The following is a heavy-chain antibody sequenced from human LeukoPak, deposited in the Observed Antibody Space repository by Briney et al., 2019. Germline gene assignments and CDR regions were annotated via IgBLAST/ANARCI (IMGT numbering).Heavy chain of an antibody. J-gene: IGHJ6*03. V-gene: IGHV3-48*01. Sequence: PGGSLRLSCAASGFTFSSYSMNWVRQAPGKGLEWVSYISSSSSTIYYADSVKGRLTISRDNAKNSLYLQMNSLRAEDTAVYYCARDGSSWYTLYYYYMDVWGKGTTVTVSS. D-gene: IGHD6-13*01. CDR3: ARDGSSWYTLYYYYMDV. CDR1: GFTFSSYS. CDR2: ISSSSSTI.